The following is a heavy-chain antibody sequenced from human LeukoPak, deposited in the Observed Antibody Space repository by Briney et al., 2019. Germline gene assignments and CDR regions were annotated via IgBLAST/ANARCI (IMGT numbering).Heavy chain of an antibody. V-gene: IGHV4-59*01. J-gene: IGHJ4*02. CDR2: IYYSGST. CDR1: GGSISSYY. Sequence: PSETLSLTCAVSGGSISSYYWSWIRQPPGKGLEWIGYIYYSGSTNYNPSLQSRVTISVDTSKNQFSLKLSSVTAADTAVYYCARETATVTISGGRQYYFDYWGQGTLVTVSS. D-gene: IGHD4-17*01. CDR3: ARETATVTISGGRQYYFDY.